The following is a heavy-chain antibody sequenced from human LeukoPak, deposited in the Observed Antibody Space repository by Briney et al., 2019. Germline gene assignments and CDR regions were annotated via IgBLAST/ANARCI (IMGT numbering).Heavy chain of an antibody. CDR2: IYTSGST. D-gene: IGHD3-3*01. J-gene: IGHJ4*02. CDR1: GGSISNYY. Sequence: SETLSLTCTVSGGSISNYYWNWIRQPAGKGLEWIGRIYTSGSTYYNPSLKSRVTMSVDTSKNQFSLKVSSVTAADTAVYYCGSRRTAMFGVIKGPIDYWGQGTLVTVSS. CDR3: GSRRTAMFGVIKGPIDY. V-gene: IGHV4-4*07.